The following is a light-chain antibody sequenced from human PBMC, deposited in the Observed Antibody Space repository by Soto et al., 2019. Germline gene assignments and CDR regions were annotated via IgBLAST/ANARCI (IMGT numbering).Light chain of an antibody. CDR1: SSIIENNY. V-gene: IGLV1-51*01. Sequence: QAVVTQPPSVSAAPGQTVTISCSGSSSIIENNYISWYQQLPGTAPKLLIYDDNVRPSGIPDRFSGSKSGTSATLGITGLQTGDEADYYCGTWDGRLSAGVFGGGTKVTVL. CDR3: GTWDGRLSAGV. CDR2: DDN. J-gene: IGLJ3*02.